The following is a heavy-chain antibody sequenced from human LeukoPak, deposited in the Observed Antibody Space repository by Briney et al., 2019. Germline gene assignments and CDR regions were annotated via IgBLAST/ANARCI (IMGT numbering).Heavy chain of an antibody. CDR1: GFTFSSYG. V-gene: IGHV3-33*06. Sequence: GGSLRLSCAASGFTFSSYGMHWVRQAPGKGLEWVAVIWYDGSNKYYADSVKGRFTISRDNSKNTLYLQMNSLRAEDTAVYYCAKDPDSYGSGSHFDYWGQGTLVTVPS. CDR3: AKDPDSYGSGSHFDY. D-gene: IGHD3-10*01. CDR2: IWYDGSNK. J-gene: IGHJ4*02.